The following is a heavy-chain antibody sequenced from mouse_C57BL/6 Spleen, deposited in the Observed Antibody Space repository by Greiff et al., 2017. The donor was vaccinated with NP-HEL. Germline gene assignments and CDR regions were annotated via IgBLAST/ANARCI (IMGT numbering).Heavy chain of an antibody. CDR2: ISDGGSYT. J-gene: IGHJ4*01. D-gene: IGHD1-1*02. CDR1: GFTFSSYA. V-gene: IGHV5-4*03. CDR3: ARDYDYYAMGC. Sequence: EVKLMESGGGLVKPGGSLKLSCAASGFTFSSYAMSWVRQTPEKRLEWVATISDGGSYTYYPDNVKGRFTISRDNAKNNLYLQMSHLKSEDTAMYYCARDYDYYAMGCWGQGTSVTVSS.